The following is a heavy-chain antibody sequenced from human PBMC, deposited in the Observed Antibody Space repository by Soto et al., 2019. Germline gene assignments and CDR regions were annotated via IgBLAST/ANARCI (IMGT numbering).Heavy chain of an antibody. CDR1: GFTFSTYA. Sequence: GGSLRLSCXASGFTFSTYAMHWVRQAPGKGLEWVSAISGSGGSTYYADSVKGRFTISRDNSKNTLYLQMNSLRAEDTAVYYCAKATKTGLFDYWGQGTLVTVSS. V-gene: IGHV3-23*01. CDR3: AKATKTGLFDY. CDR2: ISGSGGST. J-gene: IGHJ4*02.